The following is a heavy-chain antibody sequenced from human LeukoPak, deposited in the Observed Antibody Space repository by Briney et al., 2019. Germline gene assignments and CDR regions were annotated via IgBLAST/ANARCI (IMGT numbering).Heavy chain of an antibody. CDR1: GSTFSSYA. Sequence: GGSLRLSCAASGSTFSSYAMSWVRQAPGKGLEWVSAISGSGGSTYYADSVKGRFTISRDNSKNTLYLQMNSLRAEDTAVYYCAKDLVTVAYYDFWSGSAFDIWGQGTMVTVSS. CDR3: AKDLVTVAYYDFWSGSAFDI. CDR2: ISGSGGST. J-gene: IGHJ3*02. V-gene: IGHV3-23*01. D-gene: IGHD3-3*01.